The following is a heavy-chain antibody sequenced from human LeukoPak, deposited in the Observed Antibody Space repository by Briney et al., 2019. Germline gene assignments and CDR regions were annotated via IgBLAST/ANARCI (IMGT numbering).Heavy chain of an antibody. CDR3: ARDYGDYASAFDI. Sequence: ASVKVSCKASGYTFTGYYMHWVRQAPGQGLKWMGWINPNSGGTNYAQKFQGRVTMTRDTSISTAYMELSRLRSDDTAVYYCARDYGDYASAFDIWGQGTMVTVSS. V-gene: IGHV1-2*02. D-gene: IGHD4-17*01. CDR2: INPNSGGT. J-gene: IGHJ3*02. CDR1: GYTFTGYY.